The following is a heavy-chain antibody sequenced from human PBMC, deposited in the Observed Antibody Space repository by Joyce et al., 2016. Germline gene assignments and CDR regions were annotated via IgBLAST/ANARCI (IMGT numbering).Heavy chain of an antibody. Sequence: HVQLVESGGGVVQPGRSLRLSCAASGFSFSTYEMHWVRQAPGKGLAWVSVISYDGNNEYYADSVKGRFTISRDKSKNTLYLQMNSLRAEDTAIYYCARESTMVRGVAWGQGTLVTVSS. V-gene: IGHV3-30-3*01. D-gene: IGHD3-10*01. CDR3: ARESTMVRGVA. CDR1: GFSFSTYE. J-gene: IGHJ4*02. CDR2: ISYDGNNE.